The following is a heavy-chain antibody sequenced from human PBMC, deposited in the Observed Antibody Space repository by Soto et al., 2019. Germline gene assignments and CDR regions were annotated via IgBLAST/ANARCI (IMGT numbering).Heavy chain of an antibody. CDR2: INPNGGST. CDR1: GYTFTNYY. Sequence: QVQLVQSGAEVKKPGASVRVSCKASGYTFTNYYIDWVRQAPGQGLEWMGIINPNGGSTTYVQKFQGRVTRTGDTSTKTVYMELRTLRSEDSAVFFGVRAGWTTVTNRLNAVFDVWGQGTMVTVSS. V-gene: IGHV1-46*03. D-gene: IGHD4-4*01. J-gene: IGHJ3*01. CDR3: VRAGWTTVTNRLNAVFDV.